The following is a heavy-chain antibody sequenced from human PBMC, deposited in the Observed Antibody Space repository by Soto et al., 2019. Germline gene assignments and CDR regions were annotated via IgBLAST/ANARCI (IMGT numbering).Heavy chain of an antibody. V-gene: IGHV1-18*04. Sequence: GSVKVYCKASGYTFTSYGISLVRQAPGQGLEWMGWISAYNGNTNYAQKLQGRVTMTTDTSTSTAYMELRSLRSDDTAVYYCARSIVATEYTLGFDYWGQGTMVTVSS. CDR2: ISAYNGNT. CDR3: ARSIVATEYTLGFDY. CDR1: GYTFTSYG. J-gene: IGHJ4*02. D-gene: IGHD5-12*01.